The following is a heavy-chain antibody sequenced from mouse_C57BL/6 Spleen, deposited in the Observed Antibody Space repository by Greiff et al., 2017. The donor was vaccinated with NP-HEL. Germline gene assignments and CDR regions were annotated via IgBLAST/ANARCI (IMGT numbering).Heavy chain of an antibody. D-gene: IGHD1-1*01. Sequence: VHVKQSGAELVRPGASVKLSCTASGFNIKDDYMHWVKQRPEQGLEWIGWIDPENGDTEYASKFQGKATITADTSSNTAYLQLSSLTSEDTAVYYCTTDGVAWWGQGTLVTVSA. CDR1: GFNIKDDY. CDR2: IDPENGDT. J-gene: IGHJ3*02. CDR3: TTDGVAW. V-gene: IGHV14-4*01.